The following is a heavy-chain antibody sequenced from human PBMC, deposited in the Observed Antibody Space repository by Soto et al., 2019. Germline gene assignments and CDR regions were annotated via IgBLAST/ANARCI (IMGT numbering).Heavy chain of an antibody. CDR2: ISAYNGNT. CDR1: GYTFASYA. Sequence: QVQQVPSGAEVKNPGASVKGACKASGYTFASYAISWMRQAPGQGLAWMGCISAYNGNTNYALKIQGRVTMTTDTPTSTAYMEPRSLSSDDTAVYYCARDPPPADYWGQGTLVTVSS. J-gene: IGHJ4*02. V-gene: IGHV1-18*01. CDR3: ARDPPPADY.